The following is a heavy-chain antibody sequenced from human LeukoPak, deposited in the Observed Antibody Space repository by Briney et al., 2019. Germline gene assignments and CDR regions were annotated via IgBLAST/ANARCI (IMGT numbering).Heavy chain of an antibody. CDR1: GGSISSGGYY. CDR3: ARESGAGDPYYFDY. CDR2: IYYNGNT. D-gene: IGHD2-21*02. V-gene: IGHV4-31*03. Sequence: SETLSLTCTVSGGSISSGGYYWSWIRRHPGKGLEWIGYIYYNGNTYYNPSLNSRLTISVDTSKNQFSLRLSSVTAADTAVYYCARESGAGDPYYFDYWGQGTLVTVSS. J-gene: IGHJ4*02.